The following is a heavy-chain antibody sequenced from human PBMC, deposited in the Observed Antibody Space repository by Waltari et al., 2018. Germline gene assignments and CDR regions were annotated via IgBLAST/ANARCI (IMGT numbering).Heavy chain of an antibody. J-gene: IGHJ6*02. D-gene: IGHD5-12*01. CDR2: IIPILGIA. V-gene: IGHV1-69*02. CDR1: GGTFSSYT. CDR3: AREGHSTIVATILGLDV. Sequence: QVQLVQSGAEVKKPGSSVKVSCKASGGTFSSYTIRWVRQAPGQGLEWMGRIIPILGIANYAQKFQGRVTITADKSTSTAYMELSSLRSEDTAVYYCAREGHSTIVATILGLDVWGQGTTVTVSS.